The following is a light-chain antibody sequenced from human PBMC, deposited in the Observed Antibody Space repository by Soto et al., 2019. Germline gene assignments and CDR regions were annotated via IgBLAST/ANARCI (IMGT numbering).Light chain of an antibody. CDR1: QTVRSGY. V-gene: IGKV3-20*01. J-gene: IGKJ1*01. Sequence: VLTQSPGTLSLSPGDRASLSCRASQTVRSGYLAWYQQKPGQAPRLLIYGGSNRATGIPDRFSGSGSATDFTLTISRLEPEDSAVYYCQQYGGSRWTFGQGTRVDI. CDR3: QQYGGSRWT. CDR2: GGS.